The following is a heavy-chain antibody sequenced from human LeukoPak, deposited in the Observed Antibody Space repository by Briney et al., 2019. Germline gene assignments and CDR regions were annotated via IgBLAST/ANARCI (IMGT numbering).Heavy chain of an antibody. D-gene: IGHD1-26*01. V-gene: IGHV3-7*01. J-gene: IGHJ4*02. CDR2: IKQDGSEK. Sequence: GGSLRLSCAASGFTFSSYWMSWVRQAPGKGLEWVANIKQDGSEKHYVDSVKGRFTISRDNAKNSLYLQMNSLRAEDTAVYYCARDLVGARADYWGQGTLVTVSS. CDR3: ARDLVGARADY. CDR1: GFTFSSYW.